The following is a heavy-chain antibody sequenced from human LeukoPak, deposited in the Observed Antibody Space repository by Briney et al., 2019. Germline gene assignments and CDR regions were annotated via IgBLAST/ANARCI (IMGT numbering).Heavy chain of an antibody. CDR2: ISAYNGNT. J-gene: IGHJ4*02. CDR3: VRDLMTTQTWDFDY. D-gene: IGHD3-16*01. CDR1: GYTFTSYG. V-gene: IGHV1-18*01. Sequence: ASVKVSCKASGYTFTSYGISWVRQAPGQGLEWMGWISAYNGNTYYAQKLQGRVTMTTDTSTSTAYMELRSLRSDDTAVYYCVRDLMTTQTWDFDYWGQGTLVSVSS.